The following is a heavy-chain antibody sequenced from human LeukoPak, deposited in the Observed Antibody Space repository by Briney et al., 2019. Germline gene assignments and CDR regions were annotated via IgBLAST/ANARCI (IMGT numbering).Heavy chain of an antibody. CDR3: AVNRGVQLWWRNGAFDY. Sequence: GASVKVSCKASGYTFTDYYMHWVRQAPGQGLEWMGWINPNIGGTNYAQKFQDRVTVTRDTSISTAYMELSRLRSDDTAVYYCAVNRGVQLWWRNGAFDYWGQGTLVTVSS. V-gene: IGHV1-2*02. J-gene: IGHJ4*02. D-gene: IGHD5-18*01. CDR1: GYTFTDYY. CDR2: INPNIGGT.